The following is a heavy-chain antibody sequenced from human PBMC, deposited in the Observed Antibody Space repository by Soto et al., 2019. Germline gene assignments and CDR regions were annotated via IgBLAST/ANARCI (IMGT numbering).Heavy chain of an antibody. CDR1: VYTFTIYW. CDR3: ARPANTVADHFDL. D-gene: IGHD4-17*01. Sequence: GESLKISCQFSVYTFTIYWIGWVRQMPGKGLEWMGIIYPSDSDTRYSPSFQGQVTISADQSINTAYLQWDSLKASDTAIYYCARPANTVADHFDLWGQGTPVTVSS. V-gene: IGHV5-51*01. J-gene: IGHJ4*02. CDR2: IYPSDSDT.